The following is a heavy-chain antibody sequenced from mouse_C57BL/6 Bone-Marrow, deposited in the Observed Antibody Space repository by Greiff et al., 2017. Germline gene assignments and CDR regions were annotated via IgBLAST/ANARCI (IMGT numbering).Heavy chain of an antibody. Sequence: EVKLVESGGGLVQPGGSMKLSCAASGFTFSDAWMDWVRQSPEKGLEWVAEIRNKANNHATYYAESVKGRFTISRADSKSSVYLQMNSLRAEDTGFYYCTRLYYYGTVDLYFDVWGTGTTVTVSS. D-gene: IGHD1-1*01. CDR2: IRNKANNHAT. CDR3: TRLYYYGTVDLYFDV. J-gene: IGHJ1*03. V-gene: IGHV6-6*01. CDR1: GFTFSDAW.